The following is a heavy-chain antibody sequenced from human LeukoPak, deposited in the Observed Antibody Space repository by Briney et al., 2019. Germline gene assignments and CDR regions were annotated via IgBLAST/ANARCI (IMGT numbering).Heavy chain of an antibody. D-gene: IGHD2-2*01. Sequence: PGGSLRLSCAASGFTFSDNYMSWIRQAPGKGLEWISYISYTGSTTYQPDSVKGRFTISRDNAKNSLYLQMNSLRVEDTAIYYCAGCRTISCYSAFDFWGQGTMVTVSS. CDR2: ISYTGSTT. J-gene: IGHJ3*01. CDR1: GFTFSDNY. CDR3: AGCRTISCYSAFDF. V-gene: IGHV3-11*01.